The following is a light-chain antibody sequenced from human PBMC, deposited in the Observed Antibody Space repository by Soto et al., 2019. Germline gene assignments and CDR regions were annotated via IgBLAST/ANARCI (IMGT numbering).Light chain of an antibody. CDR3: QQSYRTPIT. V-gene: IGKV1-39*01. J-gene: IGKJ5*01. CDR2: AAS. CDR1: QSISTY. Sequence: DIQLTQSPSPLSASVGDRVAITCLASQSISTYLNWYQQKPGKAPKVLIYAASNLQSGVPPRFSGSGSGTDFTLTISSLQPEDVATHFCQQSYRTPITFGQGTRLESK.